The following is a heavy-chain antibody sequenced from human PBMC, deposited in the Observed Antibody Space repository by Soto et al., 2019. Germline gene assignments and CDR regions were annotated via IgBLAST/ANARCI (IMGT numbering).Heavy chain of an antibody. V-gene: IGHV3-48*02. CDR2: ISSSSSTI. D-gene: IGHD3-22*01. CDR3: ARDRSESVYYWYAFDI. Sequence: GGSLRLSCAASGFTFSSYSMNWVRQAPGKGLEWVSYISSSSSTIYYADSVKGRFTISRDNAKNSLYLQMNSLRDEDTVVYYCARDRSESVYYWYAFDIWGKGTMVTV. CDR1: GFTFSSYS. J-gene: IGHJ3*02.